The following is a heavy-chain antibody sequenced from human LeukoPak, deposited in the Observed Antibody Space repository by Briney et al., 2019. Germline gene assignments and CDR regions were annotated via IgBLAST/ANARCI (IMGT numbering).Heavy chain of an antibody. J-gene: IGHJ4*02. CDR2: IYYSGST. CDR1: GDSISNGAFY. V-gene: IGHV4-31*03. Sequence: SQTLSLTCTVSGDSISNGAFYWSWIRQHPGKGLEWIGYIYYSGSTHHTPSLNSRITMSVDTTKNQVSLKLTSVTAADTAVYYCAGKRVAGTWAAIDYWGQGTLVTVSS. D-gene: IGHD6-19*01. CDR3: AGKRVAGTWAAIDY.